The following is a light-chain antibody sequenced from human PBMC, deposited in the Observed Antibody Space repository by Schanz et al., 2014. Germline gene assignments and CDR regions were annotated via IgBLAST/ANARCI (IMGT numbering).Light chain of an antibody. J-gene: IGLJ3*02. CDR1: SSDVGSYNL. CDR2: DVS. CDR3: SSYTITTTWV. Sequence: QSALTQPASVSGSPGQSITISCTGTSSDVGSYNLVSWYQHHPGKAPKLMIFDVSNRPSGVSNRFSGSRSGNTASLTISGLQAEDEADYYCSSYTITTTWVFGGGTKVTVL. V-gene: IGLV2-14*02.